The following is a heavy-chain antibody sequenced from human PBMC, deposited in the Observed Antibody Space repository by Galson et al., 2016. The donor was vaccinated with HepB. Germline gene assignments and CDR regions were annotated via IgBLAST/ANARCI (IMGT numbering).Heavy chain of an antibody. CDR1: GYTFTTYD. J-gene: IGHJ4*02. CDR3: AREDSYYGSGTELDY. D-gene: IGHD3-10*01. V-gene: IGHV1-8*01. Sequence: SVKVSCKASGYTFTTYDINWVRQATGQGLEWMGWMNPNSGNTGYAQKFQGRVTMTRNTSISTAYMELNSLRSEDTAVYFCAREDSYYGSGTELDYWGQGTLVTVSS. CDR2: MNPNSGNT.